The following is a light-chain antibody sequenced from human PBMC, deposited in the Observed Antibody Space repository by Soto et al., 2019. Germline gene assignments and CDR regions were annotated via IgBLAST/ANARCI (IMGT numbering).Light chain of an antibody. CDR1: QSVGSH. V-gene: IGKV3-11*01. CDR3: QQRTTWPAT. Sequence: EIVLTQSPVTLSLSPGERATLSCRASQSVGSHLAWYQQKPGQPPRLLIYDTSNRATDIPVRIRGSGSETDFTLTIGNLEPEDSAVYFCQQRTTWPATFGQGTKLEIK. CDR2: DTS. J-gene: IGKJ2*01.